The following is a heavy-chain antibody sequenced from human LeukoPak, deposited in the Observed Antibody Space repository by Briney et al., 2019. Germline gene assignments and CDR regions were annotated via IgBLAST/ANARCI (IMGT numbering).Heavy chain of an antibody. CDR1: GFMLSKFW. V-gene: IGHV3-7*01. CDR3: ARDNGGILDK. D-gene: IGHD4-23*01. CDR2: VKQDGSVT. J-gene: IGHJ4*02. Sequence: GGSLRLSCVASGFMLSKFWMSWVRQAPGKGLEWVANVKQDGSVTLYVDSVKGRFTISRDNAKNSLFLQMNNLTAEDTALYYRARDNGGILDKWGQGSLVTVSS.